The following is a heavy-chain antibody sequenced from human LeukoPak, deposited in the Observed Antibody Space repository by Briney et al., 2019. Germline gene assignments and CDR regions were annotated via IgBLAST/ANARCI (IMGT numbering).Heavy chain of an antibody. J-gene: IGHJ4*02. Sequence: SETLSLTCIVTGGSINNYYWSWIRQPPGKGLEWIGYIYYTGSTNYSPSLKSRVTISADTSKNQFSLKLRSVTAADTAVYFCARHQGHDFYDSSGYYSFDYWGQGTLVTVSS. CDR1: GGSINNYY. D-gene: IGHD3-22*01. V-gene: IGHV4-59*08. CDR2: IYYTGST. CDR3: ARHQGHDFYDSSGYYSFDY.